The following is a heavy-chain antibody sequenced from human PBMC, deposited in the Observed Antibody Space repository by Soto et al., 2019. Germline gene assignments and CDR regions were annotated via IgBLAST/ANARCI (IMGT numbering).Heavy chain of an antibody. V-gene: IGHV3-30-3*01. D-gene: IGHD4-17*01. CDR3: AREDDYGDYVGYFDL. J-gene: IGHJ2*01. CDR1: GFTFSSYA. CDR2: ISYDGSNK. Sequence: QVQLVESGGGVVQPGRSLRLSCAASGFTFSSYAMHWVRQAPGKGLEWVAVISYDGSNKYYADSVKGRLTISRDNSKNTLYLQMNSLRAEDTAVYYCAREDDYGDYVGYFDLWGRGTLVTVSS.